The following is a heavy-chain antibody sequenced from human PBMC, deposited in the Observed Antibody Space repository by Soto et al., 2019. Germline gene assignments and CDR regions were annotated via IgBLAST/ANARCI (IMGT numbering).Heavy chain of an antibody. CDR3: ASGPVYYDYVWGSSHPSFY. Sequence: EVQLLESGGGLVQPGGSLRLSCAASGFTFSSYAMSWVRQAPGKGLEWVSAISGSGGSTYYADSVKGRFTISRDNSKNTLYLQMNSLRAEDTAVYYCASGPVYYDYVWGSSHPSFYWGQGTLVTVSP. V-gene: IGHV3-23*01. CDR1: GFTFSSYA. J-gene: IGHJ4*02. D-gene: IGHD3-16*01. CDR2: ISGSGGST.